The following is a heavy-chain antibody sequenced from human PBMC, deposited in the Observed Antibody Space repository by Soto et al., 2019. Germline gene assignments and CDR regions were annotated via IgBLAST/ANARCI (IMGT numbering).Heavy chain of an antibody. CDR1: GGTFSSYA. J-gene: IGHJ3*02. Sequence: QVQLVQSGAEVKKPGSSVKVSCKASGGTFSSYAISWVRPAPGQGLEWMGGFIPIFGTANYAQKFQGRVTITADESTSTAYMELSSLRSEDTGVYYCARRPMTTVMGGAFDIWGQGTMVTVSS. CDR3: ARRPMTTVMGGAFDI. V-gene: IGHV1-69*01. CDR2: FIPIFGTA. D-gene: IGHD4-17*01.